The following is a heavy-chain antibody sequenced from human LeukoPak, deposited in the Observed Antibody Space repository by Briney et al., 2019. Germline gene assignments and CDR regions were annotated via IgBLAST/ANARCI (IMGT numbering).Heavy chain of an antibody. V-gene: IGHV3-30*02. D-gene: IGHD5-24*01. Sequence: GGSLRLSCAASGFTFSSYGMHWVRQAPGKGLEWVAFLRYDGSNKYYADSVKGRFTISRDNSKNTLYLQMNSLRAEDTAVYYCAKTEMATIHNFDYWGQGTLVTVSS. J-gene: IGHJ4*02. CDR2: LRYDGSNK. CDR3: AKTEMATIHNFDY. CDR1: GFTFSSYG.